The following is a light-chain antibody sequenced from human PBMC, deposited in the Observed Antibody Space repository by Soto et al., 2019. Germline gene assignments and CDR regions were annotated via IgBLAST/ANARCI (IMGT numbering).Light chain of an antibody. CDR1: SSNIGRNT. CDR2: SSD. Sequence: QSVLTQPPSVSGTPGQRVTISCSGSSSNIGRNTVKWYRQLPGTAAKLLIGSSDQRPSGVPDRFSGSQSGTSASLAISGLQSEDEADYICAAWDDSLNAWAFGGGTKLTV. V-gene: IGLV1-44*01. J-gene: IGLJ3*02. CDR3: AAWDDSLNAWA.